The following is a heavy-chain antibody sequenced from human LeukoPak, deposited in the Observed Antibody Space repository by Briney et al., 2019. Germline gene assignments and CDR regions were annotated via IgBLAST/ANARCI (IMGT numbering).Heavy chain of an antibody. V-gene: IGHV1-69*13. CDR3: ARGPGGKTLNNWFDP. Sequence: SVKVSCKASGGTFSSYAISWVRQAPGQGLEWMGGIIPIFGTANYAQKFQGRVTITADESTSTAYMELSSLRSEDTAVYYCARGPGGKTLNNWFDPWGQGTLVTVSS. D-gene: IGHD3-16*01. J-gene: IGHJ5*02. CDR2: IIPIFGTA. CDR1: GGTFSSYA.